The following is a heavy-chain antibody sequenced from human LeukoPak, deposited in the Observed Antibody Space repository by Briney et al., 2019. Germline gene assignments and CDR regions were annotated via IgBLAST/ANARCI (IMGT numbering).Heavy chain of an antibody. D-gene: IGHD4-17*01. CDR2: ISSSGSTI. J-gene: IGHJ4*02. V-gene: IGHV3-11*01. CDR3: ARDLSSSPDYGDYNDY. CDR1: GFTFSDYY. Sequence: GGSLRLSCAASGFTFSDYYMSWIRQAPGKGLEWVSYISSSGSTIYYADSVKGRFTISRDNAKNSLYLQMNSLRAEDTAVYYCARDLSSSPDYGDYNDYWGQGTLVTVSS.